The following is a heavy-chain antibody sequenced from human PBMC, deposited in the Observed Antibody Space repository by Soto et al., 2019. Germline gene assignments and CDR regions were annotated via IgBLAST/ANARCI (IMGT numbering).Heavy chain of an antibody. Sequence: QVQLVQSGAEVKKPGSSVRVSCMASGDTFSFYSINWVRQAPGLGLERMGRINPILSMSNYAQRFQGRVTVTADKSTSTAYMELSSLRSEDTAMYYCASSYGSGYRAFDYWGQGALVTVSS. CDR1: GDTFSFYS. CDR2: INPILSMS. CDR3: ASSYGSGYRAFDY. D-gene: IGHD3-10*01. J-gene: IGHJ4*02. V-gene: IGHV1-69*02.